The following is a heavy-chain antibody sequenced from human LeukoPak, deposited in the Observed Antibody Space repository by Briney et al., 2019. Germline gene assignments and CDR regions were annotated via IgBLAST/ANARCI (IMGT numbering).Heavy chain of an antibody. CDR2: IYYSGST. CDR3: ARGVLWFGELYYFDY. J-gene: IGHJ4*02. Sequence: SETLSLTCTVSGGSISSSSYYWGWIRQPPGKGLGWIGSIYYSGSTYYNPSLKSRVTISVDTSKNQFSLKLSSVTAADTAVYYRARGVLWFGELYYFDYWGQGTLVTVSS. CDR1: GGSISSSSYY. D-gene: IGHD3-10*01. V-gene: IGHV4-39*01.